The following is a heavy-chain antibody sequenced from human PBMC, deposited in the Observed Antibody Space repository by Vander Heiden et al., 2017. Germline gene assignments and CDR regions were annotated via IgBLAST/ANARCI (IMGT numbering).Heavy chain of an antibody. Sequence: ELVLEQSGAEVKSPGESLRIACKASGYSFNSRWIGWVRQMSGKGLEWMGIIYPGNSDIRYGPSFQGQVTISADRSINTAYLQWSSLKASDTAIYYCARISVLQYFDWVIDGWGQGTLVTVSS. D-gene: IGHD3-9*01. CDR1: GYSFNSRW. J-gene: IGHJ4*02. CDR3: ARISVLQYFDWVIDG. V-gene: IGHV5-51*01. CDR2: IYPGNSDI.